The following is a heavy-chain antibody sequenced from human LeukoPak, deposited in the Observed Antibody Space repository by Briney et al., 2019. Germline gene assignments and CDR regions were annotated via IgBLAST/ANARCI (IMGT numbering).Heavy chain of an antibody. J-gene: IGHJ6*03. CDR3: ARVLGRGYYYYMDV. D-gene: IGHD2-15*01. CDR2: IYTSGST. CDR1: GGSISSGSYY. Sequence: SQTLSLTCTVSGGSISSGSYYWSWIRQPAGKGLEWIGRIYTSGSTNYNPSLKSRVTISVDTSKNQFSLKLSSVTAADTAVYYCARVLGRGYYYYMDVWGKGTTVTVSS. V-gene: IGHV4-61*02.